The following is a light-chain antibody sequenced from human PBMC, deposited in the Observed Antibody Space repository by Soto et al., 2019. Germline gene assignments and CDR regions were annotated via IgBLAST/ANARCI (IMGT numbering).Light chain of an antibody. V-gene: IGKV1-6*01. CDR2: ATS. CDR1: QDIRTE. CDR3: LQDYTYPRT. J-gene: IGKJ1*01. Sequence: AIQMTQSPSSLSASVGDRVTITCRASQDIRTELGWYQQKPGNAPQLLIYATSILQSGVPSRFSGIGSGTDFTLTISSLQPEDFATYYCLQDYTYPRTFGQGTKVEIK.